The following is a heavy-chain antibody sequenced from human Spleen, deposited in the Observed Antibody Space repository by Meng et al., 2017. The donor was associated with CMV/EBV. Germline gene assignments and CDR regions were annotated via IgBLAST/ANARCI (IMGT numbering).Heavy chain of an antibody. Sequence: GESLKISCAASGFTFISYSMNWVRQAPGKGLEWVSSISSGSDYIYYADPLEGRFTISRDNAKMSLYLQMNSLRVEDTAVYYCARSYRTIGRRLVGMDVWGQGTTVTVSS. V-gene: IGHV3-21*01. J-gene: IGHJ6*02. CDR1: GFTFISYS. CDR3: ARSYRTIGRRLVGMDV. CDR2: ISSGSDYI. D-gene: IGHD6-19*01.